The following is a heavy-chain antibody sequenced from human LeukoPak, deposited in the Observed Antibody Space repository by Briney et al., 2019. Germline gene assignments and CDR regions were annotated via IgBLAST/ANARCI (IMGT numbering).Heavy chain of an antibody. Sequence: ASVKVSCTASGYTFTSYYMHWVRQAPGQGLEWMGIINPSGGSTSYAQKFQGRVTMTRDTSTSTVYMELSSLRSEDTAVYYCATSDAGYCSSTSCWIYNWFDPWGQGTLVTVSS. CDR3: ATSDAGYCSSTSCWIYNWFDP. D-gene: IGHD2-2*01. CDR2: INPSGGST. CDR1: GYTFTSYY. V-gene: IGHV1-46*01. J-gene: IGHJ5*02.